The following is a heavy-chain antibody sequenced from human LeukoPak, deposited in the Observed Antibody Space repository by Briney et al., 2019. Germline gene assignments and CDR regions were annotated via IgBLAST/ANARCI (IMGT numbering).Heavy chain of an antibody. CDR1: GFTFSGYW. D-gene: IGHD1-26*01. V-gene: IGHV3-74*01. CDR2: INTDESTS. Sequence: GGSLRLSCAASGFTFSGYWMHWVRQAPGKGLVWVSRINTDESTSGYADSVKGRFTISRDNAKNTLYLQMNSLRAEDTAVYYCARSRYSGSLAAYWGQGTLVTVSP. J-gene: IGHJ4*02. CDR3: ARSRYSGSLAAY.